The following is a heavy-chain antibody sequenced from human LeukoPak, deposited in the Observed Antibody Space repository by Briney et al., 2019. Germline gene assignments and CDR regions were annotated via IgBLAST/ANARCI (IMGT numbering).Heavy chain of an antibody. V-gene: IGHV4-39*01. CDR2: IYYSGIT. Sequence: SETLSLTCTVSGGSISSSSYYWGWIRQPPGKGLEWIGTIYYSGITYYNPSLKSRVTISVDTSRNQFSLMLRSLTAADTTVYYCARHFVYYYGSGTYYPCWFDPWGQGTLVTVSS. D-gene: IGHD3-10*01. J-gene: IGHJ5*02. CDR1: GGSISSSSYY. CDR3: ARHFVYYYGSGTYYPCWFDP.